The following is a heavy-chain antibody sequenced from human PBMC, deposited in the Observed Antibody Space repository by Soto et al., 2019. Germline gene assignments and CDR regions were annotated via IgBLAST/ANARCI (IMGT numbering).Heavy chain of an antibody. CDR2: IKQDGSEK. Sequence: SLRLSCAASGFTFSSYWMSWVRQAPGKWLEWVANIKQDGSEKYYVDSVKGRFTISRDNAKNSLYLQMNSLRAEDTAVYYCARVGGTVAPDAFDIWGQGTMVTVSS. CDR3: ARVGGTVAPDAFDI. V-gene: IGHV3-7*01. D-gene: IGHD6-19*01. CDR1: GFTFSSYW. J-gene: IGHJ3*02.